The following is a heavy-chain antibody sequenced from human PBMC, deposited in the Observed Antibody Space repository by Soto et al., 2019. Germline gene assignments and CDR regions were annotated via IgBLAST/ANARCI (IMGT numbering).Heavy chain of an antibody. J-gene: IGHJ3*02. V-gene: IGHV6-1*01. CDR2: TYYRSKWYN. CDR3: ARSLMYSSSWYEAFDI. CDR1: GDSVSSNSAA. D-gene: IGHD6-13*01. Sequence: SQTLSLTCAISGDSVSSNSAAWNWIRQSPSRGLEWLGRTYYRSKWYNDYAVSVKSRITINPDTSKNQFSLQLNSVTPEDTAVYYCARSLMYSSSWYEAFDIWGQGTMVTVSS.